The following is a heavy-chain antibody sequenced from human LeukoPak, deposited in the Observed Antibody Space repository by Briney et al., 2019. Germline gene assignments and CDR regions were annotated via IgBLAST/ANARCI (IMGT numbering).Heavy chain of an antibody. D-gene: IGHD3-3*01. CDR1: GGTFSSYA. CDR3: AGSSPRGGSGSGAFDI. J-gene: IGHJ3*02. V-gene: IGHV1-69*04. CDR2: IIPILGIA. Sequence: ASVKVSCKASGGTFSSYAISWVRQAPGQGLEWMGRIIPILGIANYAQKFQGRVTITADKSTSTAYMELSSLRSEDTAVYYCAGSSPRGGSGSGAFDIWGQGTMVTVSS.